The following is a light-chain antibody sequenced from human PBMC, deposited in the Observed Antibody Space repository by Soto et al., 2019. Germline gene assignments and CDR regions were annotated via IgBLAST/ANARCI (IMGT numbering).Light chain of an antibody. CDR3: QQYGSTGT. Sequence: VLTRSPGTLSLSPGERATLSCRASQSVSNNYLAWHQQKPGQAHTLLIYGASNRATGIPDRFSGSGSGTDFTLTISRLEPEDFAVYYCQQYGSTGTFGQGTKV. V-gene: IGKV3-20*01. CDR2: GAS. CDR1: QSVSNNY. J-gene: IGKJ1*01.